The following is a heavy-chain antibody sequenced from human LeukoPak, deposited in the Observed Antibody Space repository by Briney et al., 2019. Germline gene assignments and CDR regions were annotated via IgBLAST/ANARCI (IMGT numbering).Heavy chain of an antibody. CDR1: GYTFTSYY. V-gene: IGHV1-46*01. CDR3: ARASHYYGSGSYYNVDAFDI. Sequence: AASVKVSCKASGYTFTSYYMHWVRQAPGQGLEWMGIINPSGGSTSYAQKFQGRVTMTRDTSTSTAYMELRSLRSDDTAVYYCARASHYYGSGSYYNVDAFDIWGQGTMVTVSS. J-gene: IGHJ3*02. D-gene: IGHD3-10*01. CDR2: INPSGGST.